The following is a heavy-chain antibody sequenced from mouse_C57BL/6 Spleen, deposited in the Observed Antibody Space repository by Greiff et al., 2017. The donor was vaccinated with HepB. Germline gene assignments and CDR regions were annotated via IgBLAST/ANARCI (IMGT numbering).Heavy chain of an antibody. J-gene: IGHJ1*03. V-gene: IGHV1-81*01. Sequence: VQLQQSGAELARPGASVKLSCKASGYTFTSYGISWVKQRTGQGLEWIGEIYPRSGNTYYNEKFKGKATLTADKSSSTAYMELHSLTSEDSAVYVCARTASISTVVARGYFDVWGTGTTVTVSS. CDR1: GYTFTSYG. CDR3: ARTASISTVVARGYFDV. D-gene: IGHD1-1*01. CDR2: IYPRSGNT.